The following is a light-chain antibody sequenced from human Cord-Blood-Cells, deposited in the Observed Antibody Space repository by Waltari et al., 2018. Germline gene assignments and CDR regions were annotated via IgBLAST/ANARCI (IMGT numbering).Light chain of an antibody. Sequence: DIQLTHSPPTLPPSVGDTVSLTCRASQSISSWFDWYQQKPGKAPKLLIYDASSLESGVPSRFSGSGSGTEFTLTISSLQPDDFATYYCQQYNSYSWTFGQGTKVEIK. CDR3: QQYNSYSWT. CDR2: DAS. V-gene: IGKV1-5*01. CDR1: QSISSW. J-gene: IGKJ1*01.